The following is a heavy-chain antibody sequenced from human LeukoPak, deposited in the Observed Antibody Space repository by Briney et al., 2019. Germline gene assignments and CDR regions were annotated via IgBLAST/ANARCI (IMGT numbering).Heavy chain of an antibody. CDR1: GYTLTELS. V-gene: IGHV1-24*01. Sequence: ASVKVSCKVSGYTLTELSMHWARQAPGKGLEWMGGFDPEDGETIYAQKFQGRVTMTEDTSTDTAYMGLSSLRSEDTAVHYCATQWPVGEPTRYDAFDIWGQGTMVTVSS. D-gene: IGHD6-19*01. CDR2: FDPEDGET. J-gene: IGHJ3*02. CDR3: ATQWPVGEPTRYDAFDI.